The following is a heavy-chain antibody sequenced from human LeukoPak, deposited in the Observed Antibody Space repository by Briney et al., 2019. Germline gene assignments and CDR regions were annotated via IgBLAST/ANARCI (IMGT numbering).Heavy chain of an antibody. Sequence: GGSLRLSCAASGFTFDDYAMSWVRQAPGKGLEWVSAISGSGGSTYYADSVKGRFTISRDNPKNTLYLQMNSLRAEDTAVYYCAKDWDSSGWGAFDIWGQGTMVTVSS. CDR2: ISGSGGST. CDR1: GFTFDDYA. V-gene: IGHV3-23*01. CDR3: AKDWDSSGWGAFDI. J-gene: IGHJ3*02. D-gene: IGHD6-19*01.